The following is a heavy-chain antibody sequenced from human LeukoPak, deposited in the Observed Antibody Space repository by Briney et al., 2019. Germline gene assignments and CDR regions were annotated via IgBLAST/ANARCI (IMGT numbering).Heavy chain of an antibody. CDR1: GFTFSSYA. CDR2: ISSNGGSA. CDR3: ARGVLGGDYYFDY. V-gene: IGHV3-64*01. D-gene: IGHD2-21*01. J-gene: IGHJ4*02. Sequence: QPGGSLRPSCAASGFTFSSYAMHWVRQAPGKGLEYVSAISSNGGSAYYANSVKGRFTISRDYSKNTLYLQMGSLRAEDMAVYYCARGVLGGDYYFDYWGQGTLVTVSS.